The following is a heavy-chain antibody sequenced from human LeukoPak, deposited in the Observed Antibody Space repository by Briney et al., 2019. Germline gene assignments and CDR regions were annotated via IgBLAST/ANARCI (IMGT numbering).Heavy chain of an antibody. D-gene: IGHD1-26*01. CDR1: GGSISSTNW. J-gene: IGHJ4*02. Sequence: PSGTLSLTCGVSGGSISSTNWRSWVRQPPGQGLEWIGEISLSGLTNYNPSLKSRVTMSLDKSKNHLSLNLTSVTAADTAVYYCSRESGAFSPFGYWGQGTLVTVSS. CDR3: SRESGAFSPFGY. CDR2: ISLSGLT. V-gene: IGHV4-4*02.